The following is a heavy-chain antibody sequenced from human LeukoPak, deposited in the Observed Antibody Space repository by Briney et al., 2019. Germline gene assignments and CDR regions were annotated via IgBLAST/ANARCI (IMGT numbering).Heavy chain of an antibody. J-gene: IGHJ4*02. Sequence: GGSLRLSCAASGFTFSSYSMNWVRQAPGKGLEWVSSISSSSSYIYYADSVKGRFTISRDNAKNSLYLQMNSLRAEDTAVYYCARGLPRWHIVVVPWGDYWGQGTLVTVSS. V-gene: IGHV3-21*01. D-gene: IGHD2-21*01. CDR3: ARGLPRWHIVVVPWGDY. CDR2: ISSSSSYI. CDR1: GFTFSSYS.